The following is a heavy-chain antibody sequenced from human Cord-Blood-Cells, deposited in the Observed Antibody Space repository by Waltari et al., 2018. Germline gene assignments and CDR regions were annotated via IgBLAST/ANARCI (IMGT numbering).Heavy chain of an antibody. CDR3: ASGRLELDY. CDR1: GFPFSSYS. Sequence: EVQLVESGGGLVKPGGSLRLSCAASGFPFSSYSMNWVRQAPGKVLEWVSSISSSSSYIYYADSVKGRFTISRDNAKNSLYLQMNSLRAEDTAVYYCASGRLELDYWGQGTLVTVSS. D-gene: IGHD1-1*01. V-gene: IGHV3-21*01. CDR2: ISSSSSYI. J-gene: IGHJ4*02.